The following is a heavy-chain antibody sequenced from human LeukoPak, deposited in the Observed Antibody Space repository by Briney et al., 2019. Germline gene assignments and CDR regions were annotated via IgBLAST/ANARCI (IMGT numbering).Heavy chain of an antibody. CDR1: GFTFDDYA. D-gene: IGHD3-22*01. Sequence: PGGSLRLSCAASGFTFDDYAMHWVRQAPGKGLEWVSGISWNSGSIGYADSVKGRFTISRDNAKNSLYLQMNSLRAEDTALYYCAKDMEPQCYDSSGFDYWGQGTLVTVSS. CDR2: ISWNSGSI. CDR3: AKDMEPQCYDSSGFDY. J-gene: IGHJ4*02. V-gene: IGHV3-9*01.